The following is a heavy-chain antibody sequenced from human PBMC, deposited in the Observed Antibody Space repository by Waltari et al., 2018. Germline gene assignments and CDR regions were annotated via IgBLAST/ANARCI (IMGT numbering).Heavy chain of an antibody. J-gene: IGHJ4*02. CDR2: ISYDGSNK. D-gene: IGHD4-17*01. CDR1: GFTCSSYA. Sequence: QVQLVESGGGVVKPGESLRLSGAAHGFTCSSYAMPGVRQAPGKGLEWVAVISYDGSNKYYADSVKGRFTISRDNAKNTLYLQMNSLRAEDTAVYYCARGIMTTVSHFDYWGQGTLVTVSS. CDR3: ARGIMTTVSHFDY. V-gene: IGHV3-30-3*01.